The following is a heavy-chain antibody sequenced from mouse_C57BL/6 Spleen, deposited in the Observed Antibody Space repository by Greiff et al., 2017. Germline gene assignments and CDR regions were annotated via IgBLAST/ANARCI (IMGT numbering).Heavy chain of an antibody. CDR1: GFSFNTYP. V-gene: IGHV10-1*01. Sequence: EVQLVESGGGLVQPKGSLKLSCAASGFSFNTYPMNWVRQAPGKGLEWVARIRSKSNNYATYYADSVKDRFTISSDDSESRLYLQMNNLKTEDTARYYCVRQGYGRDFDDWGQGTTLTVAS. J-gene: IGHJ2*01. CDR3: VRQGYGRDFDD. CDR2: IRSKSNNYAT. D-gene: IGHD1-1*01.